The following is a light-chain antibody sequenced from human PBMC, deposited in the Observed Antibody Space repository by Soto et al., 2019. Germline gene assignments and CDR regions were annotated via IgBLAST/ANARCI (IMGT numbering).Light chain of an antibody. CDR2: EAS. V-gene: IGKV1-5*01. CDR1: QTISTW. J-gene: IGKJ5*01. CDR3: QQLNSYPFT. Sequence: DIQVTQSHPTLSASVGDRVAITCLASQTISTWMAWYQQKPGKAPRLLIFEASTLHSGVPSRFSGSGSGTDFTLTISSLQPEHFATYYCQQLNSYPFTFGPGTRLEIK.